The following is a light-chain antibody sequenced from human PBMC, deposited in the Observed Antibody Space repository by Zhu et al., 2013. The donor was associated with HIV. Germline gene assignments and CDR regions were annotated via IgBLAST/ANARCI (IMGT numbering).Light chain of an antibody. CDR3: QQYGSPPGWT. CDR1: QSVSSSY. CDR2: GAS. V-gene: IGKV3-20*01. J-gene: IGKJ1*01. Sequence: EVVLTQSPDTLSLSPGERGTLSCRASQSVSSSYLAWYQQKPGQAPRLLIYGASSRATGIPDRFSGSGSGTDFTLTISRLEPEDFAVYYCQQYGSPPGWTFGQGTKVEIK.